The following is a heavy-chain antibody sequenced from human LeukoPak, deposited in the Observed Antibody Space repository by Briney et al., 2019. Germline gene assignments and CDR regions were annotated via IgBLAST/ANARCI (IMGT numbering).Heavy chain of an antibody. Sequence: PGGSLRLSCAASGFTFSADSMNWVRQAPEKGLEWISCISRTGSTTYYGDSVKGRSTISRDNAKNSLFLQLNNLRDEDTAVYFCARDRPGKYYFDSWGQGTLVIVSS. D-gene: IGHD1-14*01. CDR1: GFTFSADS. V-gene: IGHV3-48*02. J-gene: IGHJ4*02. CDR3: ARDRPGKYYFDS. CDR2: ISRTGSTT.